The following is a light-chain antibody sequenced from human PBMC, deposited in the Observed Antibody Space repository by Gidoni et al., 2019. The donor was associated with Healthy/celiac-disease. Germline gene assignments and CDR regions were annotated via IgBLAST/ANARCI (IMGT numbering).Light chain of an antibody. Sequence: DIQMTPSPSTLSASVGDRVTITCRASQSISSLLAWYQQKPGKAPKLLIYDASSLQSGVPSRFSGSGSGTEFTLTISSLQPDDFATYYCQQYNSYSWTFGQGTKVEIK. V-gene: IGKV1-5*01. CDR3: QQYNSYSWT. J-gene: IGKJ1*01. CDR1: QSISSL. CDR2: DAS.